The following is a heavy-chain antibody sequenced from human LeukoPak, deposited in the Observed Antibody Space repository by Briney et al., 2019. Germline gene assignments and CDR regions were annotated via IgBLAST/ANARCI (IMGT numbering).Heavy chain of an antibody. D-gene: IGHD6-19*01. J-gene: IGHJ4*02. CDR3: EKNQGLAQPPDS. CDR2: INTDGTVT. CDR1: GFTFSKYW. V-gene: IGHV3-74*01. Sequence: PGGSLRLSCAASGFTFSKYWMLWVRQAPGKGLESVSRINTDGTVTTYADSVKGRFTVSRDNADNTMFLQMNSVRDEDTAVYYWEKNQGLAQPPDSSGQGTPVTVSS.